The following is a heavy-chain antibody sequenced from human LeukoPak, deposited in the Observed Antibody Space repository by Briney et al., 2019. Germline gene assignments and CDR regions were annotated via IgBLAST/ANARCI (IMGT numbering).Heavy chain of an antibody. J-gene: IGHJ5*02. CDR3: ARGSTFGRLLGWFDP. CDR2: IYYSGST. D-gene: IGHD3-16*01. Sequence: SETLSLTCTVSGGSISSGDYYWSWIRQPPGKGLEWIGYIYYSGSTYYNPSLKSRVTISVDTSKNQFSLKLSSVTAADTAVYYCARGSTFGRLLGWFDPWGQGTLVTVSS. V-gene: IGHV4-30-4*02. CDR1: GGSISSGDYY.